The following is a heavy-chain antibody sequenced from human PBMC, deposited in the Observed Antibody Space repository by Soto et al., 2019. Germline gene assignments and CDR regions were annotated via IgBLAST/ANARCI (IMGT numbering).Heavy chain of an antibody. CDR3: ARVSGIYYYGMDV. Sequence: PSETLSLTCTVSGGSISDYYWSWIRQPPGKGLEWIGYFSYVRGTNNSPSLKSRATISGDTSKNQLSLNLTSVTAADTAVYYCARVSGIYYYGMDVWGQGTTVTVSS. J-gene: IGHJ6*02. CDR1: GGSISDYY. CDR2: FSYVRGT. D-gene: IGHD3-10*01. V-gene: IGHV4-59*12.